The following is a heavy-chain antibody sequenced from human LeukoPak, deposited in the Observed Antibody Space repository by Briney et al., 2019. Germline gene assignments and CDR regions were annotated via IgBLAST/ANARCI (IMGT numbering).Heavy chain of an antibody. Sequence: SGTLSLTCAVYGGSFSGYYWSWIRQPPGKGLEWIGEINHSGSTNYNPSLKSRVTISVDTSKNQFSLKLSSVTAADTAVYYCARLKRYCSSTSCRGLGRDWFDPWGQGTLVTVSS. CDR1: GGSFSGYY. CDR2: INHSGST. D-gene: IGHD2-2*01. CDR3: ARLKRYCSSTSCRGLGRDWFDP. V-gene: IGHV4-34*01. J-gene: IGHJ5*02.